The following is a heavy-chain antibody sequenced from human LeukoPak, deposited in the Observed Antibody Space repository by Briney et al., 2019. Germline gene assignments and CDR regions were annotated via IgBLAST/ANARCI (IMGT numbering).Heavy chain of an antibody. D-gene: IGHD2-2*02. CDR1: GYSFTTYW. CDR2: IYSGESDT. Sequence: GESLKISCEASGYSFTTYWSTWVRQMPGKGLEWMAIIYSGESDTRYSPSFQGQVTISADKSISTAYLQWNSLKASDTAMYYCARSYCSSTSCYRIGENDAFDIWGQGTMVTVSS. J-gene: IGHJ3*02. V-gene: IGHV5-51*01. CDR3: ARSYCSSTSCYRIGENDAFDI.